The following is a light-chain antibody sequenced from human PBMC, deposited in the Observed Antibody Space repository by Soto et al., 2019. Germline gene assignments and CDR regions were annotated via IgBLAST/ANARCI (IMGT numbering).Light chain of an antibody. CDR2: DVS. J-gene: IGLJ2*01. V-gene: IGLV2-14*03. CDR3: SSYTSSITVV. CDR1: SSDVGGYNY. Sequence: QYALTQPASESGSPGQSITISCTGTSSDVGGYNYVSWHQQHPGKVPKLMIYDVSHRPSGVSNRFSGSKSGNTASLTISGLQAEDEADYYCSSYTSSITVVFGGGTKLTVL.